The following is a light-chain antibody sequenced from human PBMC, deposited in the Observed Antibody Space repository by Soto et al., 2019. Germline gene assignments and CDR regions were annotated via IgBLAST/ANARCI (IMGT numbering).Light chain of an antibody. J-gene: IGKJ1*01. CDR1: QDISNY. CDR2: AAS. CDR3: QKYSSAPWT. Sequence: DIQMTQSPSSLSASVGDRVTITCRASQDISNYLAWYQQKPGKVPKLLIYAASTLQSGVPSRFSGSGSGTDFTLSISSLQPEDVATYYCQKYSSAPWTFGPGTKVEIK. V-gene: IGKV1-27*01.